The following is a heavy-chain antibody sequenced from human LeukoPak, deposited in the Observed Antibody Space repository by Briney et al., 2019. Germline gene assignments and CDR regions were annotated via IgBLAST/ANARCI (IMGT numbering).Heavy chain of an antibody. CDR3: ARDRDARYLDY. J-gene: IGHJ4*02. Sequence: GRSLRLSCAVSRFTFRNHGMHWVRQAPGKGLEWVAVIWYDGSNKYYADSVKGRFTISRDNSKNTLYLQMNSLRAEDTAVYYCARDRDARYLDYWGQGTLVTVSS. CDR1: RFTFRNHG. D-gene: IGHD6-6*01. V-gene: IGHV3-33*01. CDR2: IWYDGSNK.